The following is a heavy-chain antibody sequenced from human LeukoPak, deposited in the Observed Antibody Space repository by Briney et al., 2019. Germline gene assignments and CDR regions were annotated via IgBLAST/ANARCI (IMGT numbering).Heavy chain of an antibody. J-gene: IGHJ5*02. D-gene: IGHD7-27*01. CDR2: IYYSGST. Sequence: SETLSLTCTVSGGSVSSGSYYWSWIRQPPGKGLEWIGYIYYSGSTNYNPSLKSRVTISVDTSKNQFSLKLSSVTAADTAVYYCARAGVLDWFDPWGQGTLVTVSS. CDR1: GGSVSSGSYY. V-gene: IGHV4-61*01. CDR3: ARAGVLDWFDP.